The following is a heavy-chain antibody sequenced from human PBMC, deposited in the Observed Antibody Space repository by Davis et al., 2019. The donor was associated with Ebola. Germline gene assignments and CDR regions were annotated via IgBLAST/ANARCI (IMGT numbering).Heavy chain of an antibody. CDR3: ARRVTRSYWYFDL. J-gene: IGHJ2*01. V-gene: IGHV5-51*01. Sequence: GESLKISCKGSGYSSTSYWIGWVRQMPGKGREWMGIIYPGDSDTRYSPSFQGQVTISADKSISTASLQWSSLKASDTAMYYCARRVTRSYWYFDLWGRGTLVTVSS. CDR1: GYSSTSYW. D-gene: IGHD4-11*01. CDR2: IYPGDSDT.